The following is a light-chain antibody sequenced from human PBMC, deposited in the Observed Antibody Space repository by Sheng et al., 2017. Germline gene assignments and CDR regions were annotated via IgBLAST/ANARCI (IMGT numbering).Light chain of an antibody. V-gene: IGKV3-20*01. J-gene: IGKJ1*01. Sequence: EIVMTQSPATLSVSPGERATLSCRASRSVSGNFLAWYQRKPGQPPRLLVYGASRRAAGIPARFSGSGSGTDFTLTISRLEPEDYAVYYCQQYGSSPYVTFGQGTKVEIK. CDR1: RSVSGNF. CDR3: QQYGSSPYVT. CDR2: GAS.